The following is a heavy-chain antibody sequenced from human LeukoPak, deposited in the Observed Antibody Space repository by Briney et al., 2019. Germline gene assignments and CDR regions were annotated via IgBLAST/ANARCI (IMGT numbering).Heavy chain of an antibody. D-gene: IGHD1-26*01. CDR3: AREYYSGNYYVFDY. CDR2: ISYDGDHK. J-gene: IGHJ4*02. V-gene: IGHV3-30-3*01. Sequence: PGRSLRLSCAASGFTFTDYAIHWVRQAPGRGLEWVAVISYDGDHKYYPDSVKGRFTISRDNSKNTVYLQMNSLRVEDTAVYFCAREYYSGNYYVFDYWGQGTLVTVSS. CDR1: GFTFTDYA.